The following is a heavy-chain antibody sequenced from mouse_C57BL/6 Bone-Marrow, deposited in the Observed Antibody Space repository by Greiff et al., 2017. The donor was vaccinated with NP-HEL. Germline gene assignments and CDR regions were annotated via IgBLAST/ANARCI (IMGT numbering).Heavy chain of an antibody. Sequence: EVKLVESGGDLVKPGGSLKLSCAASGFTFSSYGMSWVRQTPDKRLEWVATISSGGSYTYYPDSVKGRFPISRDNAKNTLYLQMSSLKSEDTAMYYCARQAHYYGSPYYFDYWGQGTTLTVSS. V-gene: IGHV5-6*01. CDR3: ARQAHYYGSPYYFDY. D-gene: IGHD1-1*01. CDR2: ISSGGSYT. J-gene: IGHJ2*01. CDR1: GFTFSSYG.